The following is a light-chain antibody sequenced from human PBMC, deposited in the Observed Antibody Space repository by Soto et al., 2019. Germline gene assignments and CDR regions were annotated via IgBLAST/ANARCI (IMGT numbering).Light chain of an antibody. J-gene: IGKJ4*01. CDR2: DAS. CDR1: QSVSSY. CDR3: QQREPLT. V-gene: IGKV3-11*01. Sequence: EIVLTQSPATLSLSPGERATLSCRASQSVSSYLAWYQQKPGQAPRLLIYDASNRATGIPARFSGSGSGTDFTLTISSLEPEDFAVYYCQQREPLTFGGGTKVEIK.